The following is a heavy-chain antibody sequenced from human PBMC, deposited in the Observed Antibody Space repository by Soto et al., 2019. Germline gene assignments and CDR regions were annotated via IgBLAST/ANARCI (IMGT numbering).Heavy chain of an antibody. CDR2: ISYDGRNE. D-gene: IGHD4-17*01. J-gene: IGHJ4*02. CDR3: ARDTGTDYGGNSIPFYY. Sequence: QVQLVESGGGVVQPGRSLRLSCAPSGFTFSSYAMHWVRQAPGKGLEWVAVISYDGRNEHYADSVKGRFTISRDNSKNTLYLPMNSLKVEDTSLYYCARDTGTDYGGNSIPFYYWGGGTLVTVSS. CDR1: GFTFSSYA. V-gene: IGHV3-30*04.